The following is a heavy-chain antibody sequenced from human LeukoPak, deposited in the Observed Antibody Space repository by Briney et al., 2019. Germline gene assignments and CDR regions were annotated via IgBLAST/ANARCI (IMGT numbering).Heavy chain of an antibody. V-gene: IGHV3-21*01. D-gene: IGHD3-16*01. J-gene: IGHJ4*02. CDR3: IRDLFDDYSLDY. CDR1: GFTFSSYS. Sequence: GGSLRLSCAASGFTFSSYSMNWVRQAPGKGLEWVSSINSDSSIMYYAESVKGRFTTSRDNARSSLYLQMNSLRAEDTAVYYCIRDLFDDYSLDYWGQGALVTVSS. CDR2: INSDSSIM.